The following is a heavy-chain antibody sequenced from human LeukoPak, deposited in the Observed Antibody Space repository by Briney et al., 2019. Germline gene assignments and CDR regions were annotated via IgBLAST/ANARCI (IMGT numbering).Heavy chain of an antibody. D-gene: IGHD1-26*01. CDR2: INSDGTST. CDR3: ARNSGANVYTYSFQY. Sequence: PGGSLRLSCAASAFIFSSYWMYWVRQAPGKGLVWVSRINSDGTSTTYADSVKGRFTISRDNAKNSLYLQMNSLRVEDTAFYYCARNSGANVYTYSFQYWGRGTLVTVSS. V-gene: IGHV3-74*01. CDR1: AFIFSSYW. J-gene: IGHJ4*02.